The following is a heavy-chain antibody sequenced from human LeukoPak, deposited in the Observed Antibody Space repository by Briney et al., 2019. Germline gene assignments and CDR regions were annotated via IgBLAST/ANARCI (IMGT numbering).Heavy chain of an antibody. CDR2: ISSSGSTT. D-gene: IGHD3-10*01. CDR3: ARESPGGY. J-gene: IGHJ4*02. CDR1: GFTFSSYE. Sequence: GGSLRLSCAASGFTFSSYEMNWFRQAPGKGLEWVSYISSSGSTTYYADSVKGRFTISRDNAKNSLYLQMNSLRAEDTAVYYCARESPGGYWGQGTLVTVSS. V-gene: IGHV3-48*03.